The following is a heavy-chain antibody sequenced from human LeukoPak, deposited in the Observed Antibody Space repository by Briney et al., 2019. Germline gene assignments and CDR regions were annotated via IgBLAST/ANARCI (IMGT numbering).Heavy chain of an antibody. J-gene: IGHJ4*02. CDR1: GYSFTSFW. Sequence: HEGSLKISRKGPGYSFTSFWMGWVRQIPGKGPGGMGIIYPGASDIRYSPSFQGHVTISADNSISPPYLRWSSLKASDTALYYCARQGYSGSGNHAAYWGQGTLVTVSS. V-gene: IGHV5-51*01. D-gene: IGHD3-10*01. CDR2: IYPGASDI. CDR3: ARQGYSGSGNHAAY.